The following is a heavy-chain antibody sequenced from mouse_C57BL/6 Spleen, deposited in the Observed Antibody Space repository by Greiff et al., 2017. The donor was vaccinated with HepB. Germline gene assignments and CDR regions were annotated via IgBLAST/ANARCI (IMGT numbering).Heavy chain of an antibody. CDR1: GFNIKDYY. J-gene: IGHJ1*03. CDR3: ASSYYYGTLDGYFDV. Sequence: DVKLQESGAELVKPGASVKLSCTASGFNIKDYYMHWVKQRTEQGLEWIGRIDPEDGETKYAPKFQGKATITADTSSNTAYLQLSSLTSEDTAVYYCASSYYYGTLDGYFDVWGTGTTVTVSS. D-gene: IGHD1-1*01. V-gene: IGHV14-2*01. CDR2: IDPEDGET.